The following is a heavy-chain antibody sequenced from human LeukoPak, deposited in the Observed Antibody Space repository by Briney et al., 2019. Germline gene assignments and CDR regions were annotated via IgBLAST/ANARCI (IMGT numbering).Heavy chain of an antibody. CDR3: ARDRPVGYYYDRPNAFDI. V-gene: IGHV1-46*01. D-gene: IGHD3-22*01. CDR1: GGTNYA. CDR2: INPSGGST. J-gene: IGHJ3*02. Sequence: ASEKVSCKVSGGTNYALSWVRQAPGQGLEWMGIINPSGGSTSYAQKFQGRVTMTRDMSTSTVYMELSSLRSEDTAVYYCARDRPVGYYYDRPNAFDIWGQGTMVTVSS.